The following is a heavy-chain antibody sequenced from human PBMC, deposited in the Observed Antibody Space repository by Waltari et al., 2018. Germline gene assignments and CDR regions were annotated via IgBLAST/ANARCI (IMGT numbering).Heavy chain of an antibody. Sequence: QVQLVQSGAEVKKPGSSVKVSCKASGGTFSSYAISWVRTAPGQGLEWMGGIIPIFGTANYAQKFQGRVTITADESTSTAYMELSSLRSEDTAVYYCAREKRGTYYYDSSGTGYFDYWGQGTLVTVSS. CDR1: GGTFSSYA. CDR2: IIPIFGTA. J-gene: IGHJ4*02. D-gene: IGHD3-22*01. CDR3: AREKRGTYYYDSSGTGYFDY. V-gene: IGHV1-69*01.